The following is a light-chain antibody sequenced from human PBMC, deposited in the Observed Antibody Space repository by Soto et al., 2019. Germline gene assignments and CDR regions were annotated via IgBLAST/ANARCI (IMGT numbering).Light chain of an antibody. J-gene: IGKJ4*01. CDR1: QSISSND. Sequence: EIVLTQSPGTLSLSPGERATLSCRACQSISSNDLAWFQQKPGQAPRLLIYGASTRATGIPDRFGGSGSGTDVTLTISSLEPEDFALYHCLQYDTSPLTFGGGTKVEIK. CDR3: LQYDTSPLT. CDR2: GAS. V-gene: IGKV3-20*01.